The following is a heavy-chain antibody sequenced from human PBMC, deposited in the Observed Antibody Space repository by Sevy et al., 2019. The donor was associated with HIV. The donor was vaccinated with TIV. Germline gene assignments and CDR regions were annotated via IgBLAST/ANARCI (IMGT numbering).Heavy chain of an antibody. Sequence: SETLSLTCTVSGDSMNGYFWSWIRQPPGKGLEWIGYISYRGNTNYNPSLKSRVTISPDKSKNQFSLRLSSVTAADTAVYYCARSFWATVTTSFHHWGQGTLVTVSS. CDR1: GDSMNGYF. J-gene: IGHJ1*01. CDR3: ARSFWATVTTSFHH. V-gene: IGHV4-59*01. D-gene: IGHD4-17*01. CDR2: ISYRGNT.